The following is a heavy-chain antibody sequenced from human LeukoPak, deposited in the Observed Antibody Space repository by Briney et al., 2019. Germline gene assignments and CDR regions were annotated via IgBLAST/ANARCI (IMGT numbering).Heavy chain of an antibody. CDR1: GFTFRSYW. Sequence: GGALRLSCAASGFTFRSYWMTWVRQAPGKGLEWVAHIKQDGSEKYYVDSVKGRFTISRDNPKNSLYLQMNSLRAADTAVYYCARVISGYCSGDDCWGTFDIWGQGAMVTVSS. V-gene: IGHV3-7*03. CDR3: ARVISGYCSGDDCWGTFDI. CDR2: IKQDGSEK. J-gene: IGHJ3*02. D-gene: IGHD2-15*01.